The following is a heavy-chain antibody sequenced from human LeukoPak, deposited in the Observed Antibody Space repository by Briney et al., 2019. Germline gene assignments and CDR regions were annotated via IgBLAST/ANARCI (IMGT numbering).Heavy chain of an antibody. CDR3: AKRQVVVVAPFGY. CDR2: ISGSGGTT. Sequence: GGSLRLSCAASGFTFSNYDMSWVRQAPGKGLEWVSAISGSGGTTYYADSVKGRYTISRDNSKNTLYLQMNSLRAEDTAVYYCAKRQVVVVAPFGYWGQGTLVTVSS. J-gene: IGHJ4*02. V-gene: IGHV3-23*01. D-gene: IGHD2-15*01. CDR1: GFTFSNYD.